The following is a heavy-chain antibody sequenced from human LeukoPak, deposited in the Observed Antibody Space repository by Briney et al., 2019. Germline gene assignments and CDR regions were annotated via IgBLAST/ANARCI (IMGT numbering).Heavy chain of an antibody. J-gene: IGHJ4*02. CDR2: IYTSGST. Sequence: SETLSLTCTVSGGSISSYYWSWIRQPAGKGLEWIGRIYTSGSTNYHPSLMSRVTMSVDTSKNQFSLNLSSVTAADTAVYYCAREGSYRPLDCWGQGTLVTVSS. D-gene: IGHD1-26*01. CDR3: AREGSYRPLDC. CDR1: GGSISSYY. V-gene: IGHV4-4*07.